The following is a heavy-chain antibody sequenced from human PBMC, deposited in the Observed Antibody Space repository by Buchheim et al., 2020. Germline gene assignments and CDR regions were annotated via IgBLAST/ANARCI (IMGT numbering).Heavy chain of an antibody. J-gene: IGHJ4*02. V-gene: IGHV3-23*01. CDR3: VYSSGWYNTDWDDDY. CDR1: GFTFSSYA. D-gene: IGHD6-19*01. CDR2: ISGSGGST. Sequence: EVQLLESGGGLVQPGGSLRLSCEASGFTFSSYAMSWVRQAPGKGLEWVSAISGSGGSTYYADSVKGRFTFSRDNSKNPLYLQMNSLRAEDTAVYYCVYSSGWYNTDWDDDYWGQGTL.